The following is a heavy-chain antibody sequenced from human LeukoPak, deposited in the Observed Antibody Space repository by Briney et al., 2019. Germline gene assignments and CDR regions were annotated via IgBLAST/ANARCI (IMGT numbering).Heavy chain of an antibody. D-gene: IGHD3-22*01. J-gene: IGHJ4*02. CDR3: ARGKYDSSGYPLLGFDY. CDR1: GFTFSSYS. V-gene: IGHV3-21*01. CDR2: INSSSGYI. Sequence: GGSLRLSCAASGFTFSSYSMNWVRQAPGKGLEWVSSINSSSGYIYYADSVKGRFTISRDNAKNSLYLQMNSLRAEDTAVYYCARGKYDSSGYPLLGFDYWGQGTLVTVSS.